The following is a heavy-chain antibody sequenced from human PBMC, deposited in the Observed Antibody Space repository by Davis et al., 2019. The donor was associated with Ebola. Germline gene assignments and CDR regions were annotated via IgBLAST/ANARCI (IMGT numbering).Heavy chain of an antibody. CDR1: GFTFSSYG. J-gene: IGHJ6*04. CDR3: ARVGCSSTSCYDGYYYYGMDV. D-gene: IGHD2-2*01. V-gene: IGHV3-30*03. Sequence: GESLKISCAASGFTFSSYGMHWVRQAPGKGLEWVAVISYDGSNKYYADSVKGRFTISRDNSKNTLYLQMNSLRAEDAAVYYCARVGCSSTSCYDGYYYYGMDVWGKGTTVTVSS. CDR2: ISYDGSNK.